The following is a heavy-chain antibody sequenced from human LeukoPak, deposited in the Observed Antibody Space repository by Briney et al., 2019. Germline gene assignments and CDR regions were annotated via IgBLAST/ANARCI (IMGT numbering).Heavy chain of an antibody. J-gene: IGHJ6*02. V-gene: IGHV4-59*01. CDR2: VSYTGTT. CDR3: ARAILRRRHYYGMDV. D-gene: IGHD4-17*01. CDR1: GGSISSYY. Sequence: PSETLSFTCSVSGGSISSYYWSWIRQPPGRGQEWIGYVSYTGTTNYNSSLKSRVTISLDRSKNQFSLKLSSVTAADTAVYYCARAILRRRHYYGMDVWGQGTTVTVSS.